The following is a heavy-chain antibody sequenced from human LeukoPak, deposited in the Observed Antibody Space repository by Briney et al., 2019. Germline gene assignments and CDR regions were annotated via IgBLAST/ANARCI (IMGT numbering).Heavy chain of an antibody. CDR3: AKGGNSGNY. CDR2: INDSGGSK. Sequence: HTGGSLRLSCAASGFTFSSYAMSRVRQAPGKGLEWVSGINDSGGSKSHADSVKGRFTISRDNSRNTLYLQMNSLRVEDTAVYYCAKGGNSGNYWGQGTLVTVSS. CDR1: GFTFSSYA. J-gene: IGHJ4*02. D-gene: IGHD4-23*01. V-gene: IGHV3-23*01.